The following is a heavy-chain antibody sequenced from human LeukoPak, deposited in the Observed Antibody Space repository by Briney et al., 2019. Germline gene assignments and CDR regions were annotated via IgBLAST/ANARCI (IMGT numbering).Heavy chain of an antibody. CDR1: GYTFSSYA. Sequence: ASVKVSCKASGYTFSSYAIHWVRQAPGERLEWMGWINAGNGNTEYSQKFQGRVTITRDTSASTAYMELSSLRFEGTAVYYCARGDSLDYWGQGTLVTVSS. CDR3: ARGDSLDY. J-gene: IGHJ4*02. V-gene: IGHV1-3*01. CDR2: INAGNGNT. D-gene: IGHD2-21*02.